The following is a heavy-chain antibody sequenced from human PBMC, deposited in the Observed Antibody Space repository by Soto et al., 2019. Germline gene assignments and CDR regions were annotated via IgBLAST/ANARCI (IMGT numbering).Heavy chain of an antibody. CDR3: ARGSAGRFLGVYYGVDV. CDR1: CGSISSGAYH. V-gene: IGHV4-31*03. CDR2: IYYNGAT. D-gene: IGHD3-3*01. J-gene: IGHJ6*02. Sequence: QVQLQESGPGLVKPSQTLSLTCTVYCGSISSGAYHWNWIRQHPGKGLEWIGYIYYNGATYYSSSLQSRVDISLDTSRNQFSLRLASVTAADTAVYYCARGSAGRFLGVYYGVDVWGPGTTVTVSS.